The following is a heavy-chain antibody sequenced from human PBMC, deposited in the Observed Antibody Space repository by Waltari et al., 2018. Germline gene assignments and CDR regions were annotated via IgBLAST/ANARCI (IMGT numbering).Heavy chain of an antibody. D-gene: IGHD2-2*01. CDR3: TRTRYCSTTSCQVDWFDP. J-gene: IGHJ5*02. CDR1: GFTFSSYW. Sequence: EVQLVESGGGLVQPGGSLRLSCAASGFTFSSYWMHWVRQAPGKGLVWVSRIKGDGGSTSYADSVKGRFTISRDNANNTLYLQINSLRAEDTAVYYCTRTRYCSTTSCQVDWFDPWGQGTLVTVSS. CDR2: IKGDGGST. V-gene: IGHV3-74*01.